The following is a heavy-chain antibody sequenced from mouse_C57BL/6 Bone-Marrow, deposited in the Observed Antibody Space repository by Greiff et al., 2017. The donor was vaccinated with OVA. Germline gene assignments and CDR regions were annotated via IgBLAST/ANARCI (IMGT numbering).Heavy chain of an antibody. Sequence: QVQLQQSGPGLVAPSQSLSITCTVSGFSLTSYAISWVRQPPGKGLEWLGVIWTGGGTNYNSALKSRLSISKDNSKSQVFLKMNSLQTDDTARYYCARDDYYGSSLYAMDYWGQGTSVTVSS. CDR1: GFSLTSYA. CDR2: IWTGGGT. D-gene: IGHD1-1*01. J-gene: IGHJ4*01. CDR3: ARDDYYGSSLYAMDY. V-gene: IGHV2-9-1*01.